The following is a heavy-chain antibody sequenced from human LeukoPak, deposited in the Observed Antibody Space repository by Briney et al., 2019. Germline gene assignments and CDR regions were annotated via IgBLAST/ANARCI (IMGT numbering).Heavy chain of an antibody. J-gene: IGHJ4*02. Sequence: SETLSLTCAVSGDSIGRGSYYWGWIRQPAGKAPEWIGRIFNTGSTSYNPSLKSRVTISVDTSKNQFSLNLRSVTAADAAVYYCARDICGYNYGCFDSWGQGTLVTVSS. CDR3: ARDICGYNYGCFDS. V-gene: IGHV4-61*02. CDR2: IFNTGST. CDR1: GDSIGRGSYY. D-gene: IGHD5-18*01.